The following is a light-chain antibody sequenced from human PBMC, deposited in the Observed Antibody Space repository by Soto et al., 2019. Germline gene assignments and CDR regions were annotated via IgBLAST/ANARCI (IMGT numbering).Light chain of an antibody. CDR2: DAS. J-gene: IGKJ1*01. Sequence: EIVLTQSPATLSLSPGERVSLSCRASQSVNTYFAWYQQKPGQAPRLLIYDASSRATGIPARFSGSGSGTDFTLPISSLEPEDVAIYYCQQRSSWPLTFGHGTRVEIK. CDR1: QSVNTY. V-gene: IGKV3-11*01. CDR3: QQRSSWPLT.